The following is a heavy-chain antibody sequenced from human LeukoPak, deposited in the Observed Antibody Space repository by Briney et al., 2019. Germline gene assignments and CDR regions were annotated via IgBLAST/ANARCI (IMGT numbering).Heavy chain of an antibody. J-gene: IGHJ4*02. CDR3: VQESRAVAGTFDY. Sequence: GASVKVSCKASGYTFTSYYMHWVRQAPGQGLEWMGIINPSGGSTSYAQKFQGRVTMTRDTSTSTVYMELSSLRSEDTAVYYCVQESRAVAGTFDYWGQGTLVTVSS. D-gene: IGHD6-19*01. CDR2: INPSGGST. CDR1: GYTFTSYY. V-gene: IGHV1-46*01.